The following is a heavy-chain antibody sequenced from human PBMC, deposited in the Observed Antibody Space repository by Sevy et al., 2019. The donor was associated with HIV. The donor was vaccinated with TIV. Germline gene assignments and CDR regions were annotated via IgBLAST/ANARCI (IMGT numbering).Heavy chain of an antibody. Sequence: GGSLRLSCAASGFSFSSYWMSWVRQAPGKGLEWVANIKQDGSEKYYVDSVKGRFTISRDNAKNSLYLQMNSLRAEDTAVYYCARDSLLNDGSGSYYVYWGQGTLVTVSS. J-gene: IGHJ4*02. CDR3: ARDSLLNDGSGSYYVY. CDR1: GFSFSSYW. CDR2: IKQDGSEK. D-gene: IGHD3-10*01. V-gene: IGHV3-7*03.